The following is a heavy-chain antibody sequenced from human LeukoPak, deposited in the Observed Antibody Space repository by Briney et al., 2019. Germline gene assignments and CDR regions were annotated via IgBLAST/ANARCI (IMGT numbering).Heavy chain of an antibody. Sequence: ASVKVSCKASGYTFTSYDINWVRQATGQGLEWMGWMNPNSGNTGYAQKFQGRVTMTRNTSISTAYMELSSLRSEDTAVYYCARGKCTDRRIWFGELLPPAGGNYGMDVWGQGTTVTVSS. CDR2: MNPNSGNT. J-gene: IGHJ6*02. CDR1: GYTFTSYD. CDR3: ARGKCTDRRIWFGELLPPAGGNYGMDV. V-gene: IGHV1-8*01. D-gene: IGHD3-10*01.